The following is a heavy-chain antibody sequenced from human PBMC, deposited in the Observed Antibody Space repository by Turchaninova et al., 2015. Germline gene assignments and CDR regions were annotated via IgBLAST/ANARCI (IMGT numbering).Heavy chain of an antibody. CDR3: AAFWSGYSY. V-gene: IGHV4-59*01. Sequence: QVQLQESGPGLVEPSATLSLTCTFSGGAISSYYWSWIRQPPGKGLVWIGYIYYSVSTNYNPSLKSRVTISVDTSKNQFSLKLSSVTAADTAVYYCAAFWSGYSYWGQGTLVTVSS. CDR2: IYYSVST. CDR1: GGAISSYY. D-gene: IGHD3-3*01. J-gene: IGHJ4*02.